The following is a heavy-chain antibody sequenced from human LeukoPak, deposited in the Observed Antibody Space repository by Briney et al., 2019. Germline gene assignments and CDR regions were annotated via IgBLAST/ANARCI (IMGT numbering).Heavy chain of an antibody. CDR1: GFTFSSYA. CDR3: AKGRQRWKQWLVSPH. D-gene: IGHD6-19*01. J-gene: IGHJ4*02. Sequence: GGSLRLSCAASGFTFSSYAMSWVRQAPGKGLEWVSAISGSGGSTYYADSVKGRFTISRDNSKNTLYLQMNSLRAEDTAVYYCAKGRQRWKQWLVSPHWGQGTLVTVSS. V-gene: IGHV3-23*01. CDR2: ISGSGGST.